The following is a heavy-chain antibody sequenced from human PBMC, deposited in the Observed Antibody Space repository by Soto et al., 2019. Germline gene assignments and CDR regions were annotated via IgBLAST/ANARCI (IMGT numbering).Heavy chain of an antibody. D-gene: IGHD1-26*01. J-gene: IGHJ4*02. Sequence: EVQLVESGGGLVQPGGSLRLSCAASGFTFSTYWMTWVRQAPGKGLEWVANINQDGSEKYYVDSVKGRFTISRDNNKNSLFLKMSSLRAEDTSLYYCARDKAVGATTGSSFHYWGQGTLVTVSS. CDR3: ARDKAVGATTGSSFHY. CDR1: GFTFSTYW. CDR2: INQDGSEK. V-gene: IGHV3-7*01.